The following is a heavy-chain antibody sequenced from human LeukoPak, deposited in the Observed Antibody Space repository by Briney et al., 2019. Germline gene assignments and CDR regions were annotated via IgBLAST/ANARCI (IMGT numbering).Heavy chain of an antibody. CDR1: EFTASNNY. Sequence: PGGSLRLSCAASEFTASNNYMNWVRQAPGKGLERVSGIYSGGSTYYADSVKGRFTISRDNSKNTLHLQMNSLRAEDTAVYYCATGAYCSAGSCYPLFNYWGQGTLVTVSS. D-gene: IGHD2-15*01. V-gene: IGHV3-66*01. CDR2: IYSGGST. CDR3: ATGAYCSAGSCYPLFNY. J-gene: IGHJ4*02.